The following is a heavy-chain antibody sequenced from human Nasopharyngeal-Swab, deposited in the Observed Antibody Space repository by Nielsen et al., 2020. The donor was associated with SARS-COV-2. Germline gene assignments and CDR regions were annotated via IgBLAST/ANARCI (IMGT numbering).Heavy chain of an antibody. CDR2: INPTDGST. V-gene: IGHV1-46*01. Sequence: SVKVSCKASGYTFTSYYLHWVRQAPGQGLEWMGIINPTDGSTSYAQKFEGRVTMTRVTSTSTVYMELNSLRSEDAAVYYCARVLPFRITGTSGMDVWGQGTTVTVSS. D-gene: IGHD1-7*01. CDR1: GYTFTSYY. J-gene: IGHJ6*02. CDR3: ARVLPFRITGTSGMDV.